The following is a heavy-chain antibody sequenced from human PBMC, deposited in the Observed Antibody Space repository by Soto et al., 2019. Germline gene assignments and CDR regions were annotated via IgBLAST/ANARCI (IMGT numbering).Heavy chain of an antibody. V-gene: IGHV4-34*01. CDR2: INHSGST. CDR1: GGSFSGYY. J-gene: IGHJ3*02. CDR3: ARVSSSAAATGAFDI. Sequence: ETLSITCAVYGGSFSGYYWSGMRQPPGKGLEWIGEINHSGSTNYNPSLKSRVTISVDTSKNQFSLKLSSVTAADTAVYYCARVSSSAAATGAFDIWGQGTMVTVSS. D-gene: IGHD2-15*01.